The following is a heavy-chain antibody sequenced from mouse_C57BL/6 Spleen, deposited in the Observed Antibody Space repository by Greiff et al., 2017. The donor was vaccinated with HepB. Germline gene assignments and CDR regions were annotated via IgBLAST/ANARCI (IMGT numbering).Heavy chain of an antibody. V-gene: IGHV5-15*01. CDR3: ARGTTVGGYAMDY. D-gene: IGHD1-1*01. Sequence: EVKLMESGGGLVQPGGSLKLSCAASGFTFSDYGMAWVRQAPRKGPEWVAFISNLAYSIYYADTVTGRFTISRENAKNTLYLEMSSLRSEDTAMYYCARGTTVGGYAMDYWGQGTSVTVSS. CDR1: GFTFSDYG. J-gene: IGHJ4*01. CDR2: ISNLAYSI.